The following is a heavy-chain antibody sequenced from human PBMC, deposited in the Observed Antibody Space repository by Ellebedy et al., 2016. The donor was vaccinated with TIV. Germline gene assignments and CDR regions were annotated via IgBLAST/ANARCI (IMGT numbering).Heavy chain of an antibody. CDR1: GGSIGSYY. Sequence: MPSETLSLTCTVSGGSIGSYYWSWIRQPPGKGLAWIGYIYYSGSTNYNPSLKSRVTISVDTSKNQFSLKLSSVTAADTAVYYCARERTVVRGPTERRVWFDPWGQGTLVAVSS. CDR3: ARERTVVRGPTERRVWFDP. D-gene: IGHD3-10*01. J-gene: IGHJ5*02. V-gene: IGHV4-59*01. CDR2: IYYSGST.